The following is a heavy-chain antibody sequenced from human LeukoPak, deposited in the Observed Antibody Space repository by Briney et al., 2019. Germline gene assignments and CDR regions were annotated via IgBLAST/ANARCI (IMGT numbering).Heavy chain of an antibody. CDR3: VRASGSFDY. Sequence: PGGSLRLSCAASGFTLSDYGIHWVRRAPGKGLEWVAVIWSDGSNKYYADSVKGRFTISRDNSRKTLYLQMNSLRVEDTAVYYCVRASGSFDYWGQGTLVTVSS. V-gene: IGHV3-33*01. J-gene: IGHJ4*02. CDR1: GFTLSDYG. D-gene: IGHD3-10*01. CDR2: IWSDGSNK.